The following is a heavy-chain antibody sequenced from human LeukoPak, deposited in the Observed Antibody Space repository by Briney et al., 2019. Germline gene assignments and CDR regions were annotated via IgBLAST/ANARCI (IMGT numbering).Heavy chain of an antibody. CDR3: ARVPAYYGSGSYYGVGYYGMDV. Sequence: GGSLRLSCAASGFTVSSNYMSWVRQAPGKGLEWVSVIYSGGSTYYADSVKGRFTISRDNSKNTLYLQMNSLRAEDTAVYYCARVPAYYGSGSYYGVGYYGMDVWGQGTTVTVSS. V-gene: IGHV3-53*01. J-gene: IGHJ6*02. D-gene: IGHD3-10*01. CDR2: IYSGGST. CDR1: GFTVSSNY.